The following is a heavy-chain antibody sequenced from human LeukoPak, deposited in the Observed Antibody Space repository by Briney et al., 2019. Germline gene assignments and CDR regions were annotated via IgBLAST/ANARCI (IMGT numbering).Heavy chain of an antibody. D-gene: IGHD3-22*01. V-gene: IGHV1-69*05. J-gene: IGHJ2*01. CDR1: GGTFSSYA. Sequence: GASVKVSCKASGGTFSSYAISWVRQAPGQGLEWMGGIIPIFGTANYAQKFQGRVTMTRDTSTSTVYMELSSLRSEDTAVYYCARDAYDSSGSVRFDLWGRGTLVTVSS. CDR2: IIPIFGTA. CDR3: ARDAYDSSGSVRFDL.